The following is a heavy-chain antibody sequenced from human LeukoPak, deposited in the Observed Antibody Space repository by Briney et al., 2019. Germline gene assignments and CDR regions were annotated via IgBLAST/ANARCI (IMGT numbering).Heavy chain of an antibody. CDR1: GYTFTSYD. CDR2: MNPNSGNT. Sequence: ASVKVSSKASGYTFTSYDINWVRQATGQGLEWMGWMNPNSGNTGYAQKFQGRVTMTRNTSISTAYMELSSLRSEDTAVYYCARGENYDFWSGYWFDPWGQGTLVTVSS. V-gene: IGHV1-8*01. CDR3: ARGENYDFWSGYWFDP. D-gene: IGHD3-3*01. J-gene: IGHJ5*02.